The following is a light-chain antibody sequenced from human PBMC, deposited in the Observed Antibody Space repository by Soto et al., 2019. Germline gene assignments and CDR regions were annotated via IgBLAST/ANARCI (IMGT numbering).Light chain of an antibody. CDR3: QQFSSYPLT. Sequence: TQSPSTLPASVGDRATLSCRASQTVSTNYLAWYQQKPGQAPRLLIYGASKRATGIPDRFSGSGSGTDFTLTISRLEPEDFAVYYCQQFSSYPLTFGGGTKVDIK. CDR1: QTVSTNY. V-gene: IGKV3-20*01. CDR2: GAS. J-gene: IGKJ4*01.